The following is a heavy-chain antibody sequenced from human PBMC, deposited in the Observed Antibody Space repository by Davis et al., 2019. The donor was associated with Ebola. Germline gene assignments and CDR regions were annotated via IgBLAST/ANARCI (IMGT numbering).Heavy chain of an antibody. CDR3: ARDEMTIVVVPAAIPSWFDP. V-gene: IGHV1-18*01. CDR2: ISAYNGNT. CDR1: GGTFSRYT. J-gene: IGHJ5*02. Sequence: ASVKVSCKASGGTFSRYTISWVRQAPGQGLEWMGWISAYNGNTNYAQKLQGRVTMTTDTSTSTAYMELRSLRSDDTAVYYCARDEMTIVVVPAAIPSWFDPWGQGTLVTVSS. D-gene: IGHD2-2*01.